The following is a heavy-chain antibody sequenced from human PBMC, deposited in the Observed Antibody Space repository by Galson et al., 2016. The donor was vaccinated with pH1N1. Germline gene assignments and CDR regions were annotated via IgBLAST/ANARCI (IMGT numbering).Heavy chain of an antibody. Sequence: QSGAEVKKPGESLKISCKVSGYTFSNHWIGWVRQMPGKGLEWMGIIYPADSSTTYSPSFQGQVTISADQSISTAYLQWSSLRASDTAMYFCARQQDGRGSGLEWLFWYGMDVWGQGTTVIVSS. D-gene: IGHD3-3*01. CDR1: GYTFSNHW. CDR2: IYPADSST. J-gene: IGHJ6*02. CDR3: ARQQDGRGSGLEWLFWYGMDV. V-gene: IGHV5-51*01.